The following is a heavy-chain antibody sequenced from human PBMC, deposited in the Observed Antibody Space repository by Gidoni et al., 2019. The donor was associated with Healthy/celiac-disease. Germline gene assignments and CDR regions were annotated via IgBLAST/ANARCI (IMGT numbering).Heavy chain of an antibody. Sequence: QVQLQQWGAGLLKPSETLSLTCAVYGASFSGYYWSWIRQPPGKGLAWIGEINHSGSTNYNPSLKSRVTISVDTSKNQFSLKLSSVTAADTAVYYCARGNYDTSGYYYRKYYYYGMDVWGQGTTVTVSS. CDR3: ARGNYDTSGYYYRKYYYYGMDV. CDR2: INHSGST. V-gene: IGHV4-34*01. J-gene: IGHJ6*02. D-gene: IGHD3-22*01. CDR1: GASFSGYY.